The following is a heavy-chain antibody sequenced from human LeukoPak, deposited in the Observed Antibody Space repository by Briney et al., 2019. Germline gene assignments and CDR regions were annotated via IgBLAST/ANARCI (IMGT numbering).Heavy chain of an antibody. CDR1: GLSVSSNF. CDR3: AREMGLSIAVAGAVTY. D-gene: IGHD6-19*01. V-gene: IGHV3-53*01. CDR2: IYGGGST. J-gene: IGHJ4*02. Sequence: GGSLRLSCAATGLSVSSNFMSWVRQAPGKGLEWVSVIYGGGSTYYADSVKGRFTISRDNSKNTLYLQMHSLRAEDTAVYYCAREMGLSIAVAGAVTYWGQGTLVTVSS.